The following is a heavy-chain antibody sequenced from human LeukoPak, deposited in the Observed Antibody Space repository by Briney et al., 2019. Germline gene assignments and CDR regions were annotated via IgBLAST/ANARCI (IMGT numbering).Heavy chain of an antibody. CDR3: ARITPPGWFDP. J-gene: IGHJ5*02. CDR1: GGSISSYY. D-gene: IGHD3-16*01. Sequence: SETLSLTCTVSGGSISSYYWSWIRQPPGKGLEWIGYIYYSGSTNYNPSLKSRVTISVDTSKNQFSPKLSSVTAADTAVYYCARITPPGWFDPWGQGTLVTVSS. V-gene: IGHV4-59*01. CDR2: IYYSGST.